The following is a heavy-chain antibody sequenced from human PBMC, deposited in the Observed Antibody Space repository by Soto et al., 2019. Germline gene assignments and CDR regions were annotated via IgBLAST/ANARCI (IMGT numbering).Heavy chain of an antibody. CDR2: IIPMLGKP. J-gene: IGHJ5*02. Sequence: QVQLVQSGPEVRKPGSSVKVSCQSSGDTFDSESINWVRQAPGQGLEWMGGIIPMLGKPNYAQTFQDRVTITADESANTAYMELRSLSSDDTAVYFCARLGRGAFDPWGQGTPVTVSS. CDR3: ARLGRGAFDP. CDR1: GDTFDSES. D-gene: IGHD7-27*01. V-gene: IGHV1-69*01.